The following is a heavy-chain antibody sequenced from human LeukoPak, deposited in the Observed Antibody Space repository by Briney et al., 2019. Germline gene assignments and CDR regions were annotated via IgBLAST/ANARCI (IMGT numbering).Heavy chain of an antibody. CDR3: ARDGPRGWLDPTAIMYYFDY. D-gene: IGHD6-19*01. J-gene: IGHJ4*02. CDR2: ISYDGSNK. V-gene: IGHV3-30*04. CDR1: GFTFSSYA. Sequence: PGGSLRLSCVASGFTFSSYAMHWVRQAPGKGLEWVAVISYDGSNKYYADSVKGRFTISRDNSKNTLYLQMNSLRAEDTAVYYCARDGPRGWLDPTAIMYYFDYWGQGTLVTVSS.